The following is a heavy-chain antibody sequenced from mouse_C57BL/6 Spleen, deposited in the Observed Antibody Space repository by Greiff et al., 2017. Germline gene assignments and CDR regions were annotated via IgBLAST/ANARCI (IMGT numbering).Heavy chain of an antibody. J-gene: IGHJ3*01. Sequence: VQLQQSGAELVRPGASVKLSCKASGYTFTDYYINWVKQRPGQGLEWIARLYPGSGNTYYNEKFKGKATLTAEKSSSTAYMQLSSLTSEDSAVYFCARGGYYYGSSYFPAWFAYWGQGTLVTVSA. D-gene: IGHD1-1*01. V-gene: IGHV1-76*01. CDR1: GYTFTDYY. CDR3: ARGGYYYGSSYFPAWFAY. CDR2: LYPGSGNT.